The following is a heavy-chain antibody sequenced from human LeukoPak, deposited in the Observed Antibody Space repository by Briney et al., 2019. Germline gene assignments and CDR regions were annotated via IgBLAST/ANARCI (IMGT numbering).Heavy chain of an antibody. CDR3: ARVDGVIGWFDP. Sequence: SETLSLTCTVSGGSISSYYWSWIRQPPGKGLEWIGYIYYSGSTNYNPSLKSRVTISVDTSKNQFSLELSSVTAADTAVYYCARVDGVIGWFDPWGQGTLVTVSS. V-gene: IGHV4-59*01. J-gene: IGHJ5*02. D-gene: IGHD3-10*01. CDR2: IYYSGST. CDR1: GGSISSYY.